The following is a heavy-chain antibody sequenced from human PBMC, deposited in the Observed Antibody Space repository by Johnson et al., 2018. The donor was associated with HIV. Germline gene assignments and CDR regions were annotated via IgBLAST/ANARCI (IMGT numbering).Heavy chain of an antibody. CDR1: EFTFSNAW. V-gene: IGHV3-64*01. J-gene: IGHJ3*02. CDR3: ARGHSGSYYYDAFDI. CDR2: ISNNGDST. Sequence: VQLVESGGGVVQPGRSLRLSCAASEFTFSNAWMTWVRQAPGKGLEYFSAISNNGDSTYYANSVKDRFTISRDNSKNTLYLQMGSLRAEDMAVYYCARGHSGSYYYDAFDIWGQGTIVTVSS. D-gene: IGHD1-26*01.